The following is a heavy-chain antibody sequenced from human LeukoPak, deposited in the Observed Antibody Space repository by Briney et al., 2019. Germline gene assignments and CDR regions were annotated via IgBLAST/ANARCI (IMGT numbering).Heavy chain of an antibody. D-gene: IGHD3-10*01. CDR1: GGSFSGYY. CDR3: ARSRGRGSYGSGSYYPFDC. CDR2: INHSGST. J-gene: IGHJ4*02. Sequence: PSETLSLTCAVYGGSFSGYYWSWIRQPPGKGLEWIGEINHSGSTNYNPSLKSRVTISVDTSKNQFSLKLSSVTAADTAVYYCARSRGRGSYGSGSYYPFDCWGQGTLVTVSS. V-gene: IGHV4-34*01.